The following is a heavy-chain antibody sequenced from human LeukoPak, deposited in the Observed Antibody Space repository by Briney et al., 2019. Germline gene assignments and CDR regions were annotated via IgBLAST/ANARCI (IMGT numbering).Heavy chain of an antibody. CDR1: GFTFSSYA. D-gene: IGHD2-15*01. V-gene: IGHV3-30*04. CDR3: ASGYCSGGSCYEDY. Sequence: GGSLRLSCAASGFTFSSYAMHWVCQAPGKGLEWVAVISYDGTNKYYADSVKGRFTISRDNSKNTLYLQMNSLRAEDTAVYYCASGYCSGGSCYEDYWGQGTLVTVSS. CDR2: ISYDGTNK. J-gene: IGHJ4*02.